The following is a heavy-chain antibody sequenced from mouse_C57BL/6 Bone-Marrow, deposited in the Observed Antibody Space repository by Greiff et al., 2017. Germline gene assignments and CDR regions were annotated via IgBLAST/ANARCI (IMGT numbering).Heavy chain of an antibody. D-gene: IGHD2-3*01. CDR2: IDPSDSET. CDR1: GYTFTSYW. Sequence: QVQLKQSGAELVRPGSSVKLSCKASGYTFTSYWMHWVKQRPIQGLEWIGNIDPSDSETHYNQKFKDKATLTVDQSSSTAYMQLSSLTSEDSAVYYCARHGYYPFDYWGQGTTLTVSS. J-gene: IGHJ2*01. CDR3: ARHGYYPFDY. V-gene: IGHV1-52*01.